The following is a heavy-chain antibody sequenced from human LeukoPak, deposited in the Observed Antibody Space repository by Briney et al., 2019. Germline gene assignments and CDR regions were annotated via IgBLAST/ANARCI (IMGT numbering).Heavy chain of an antibody. Sequence: PSETLSLTCTVSGGSISSGGYYWSWIRQHPAKGLDWIGYIYYSGSTYYNPSLKSRVTISVDTSENQFSLKLSSVTAADSAVYYCARLKGGSSSNWVFDYWGQGTLVTVSS. D-gene: IGHD6-13*01. CDR2: IYYSGST. CDR3: ARLKGGSSSNWVFDY. V-gene: IGHV4-31*03. CDR1: GGSISSGGYY. J-gene: IGHJ4*02.